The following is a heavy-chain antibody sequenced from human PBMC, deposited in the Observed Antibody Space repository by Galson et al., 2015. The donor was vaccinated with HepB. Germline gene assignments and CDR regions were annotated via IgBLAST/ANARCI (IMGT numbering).Heavy chain of an antibody. CDR3: ARGYYDFWSGYYPYYYYGMDV. J-gene: IGHJ6*02. V-gene: IGHV4-31*03. D-gene: IGHD3-3*01. CDR1: GGSISSGGYY. Sequence: TLSLTCTVSGGSISSGGYYWSWIRQHPGRGLEWIGYIYYSGSTYYNPSLKSRVTISVDTSKNQFSLKLSSVTAADTAVYYCARGYYDFWSGYYPYYYYGMDVWGQGTTVTVSS. CDR2: IYYSGST.